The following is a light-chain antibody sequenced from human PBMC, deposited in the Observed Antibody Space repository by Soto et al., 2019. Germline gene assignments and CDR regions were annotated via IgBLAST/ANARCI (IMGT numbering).Light chain of an antibody. J-gene: IGKJ1*01. CDR3: QQYGSSPGT. Sequence: EIVLTQSPGTLSLSPGERATLSCRASQSISDTLAWYQQKPGQAPRLLIYGASSRATGIPDRFSGSGSGTDFTLTISRLEPEDFAVYYCQQYGSSPGTFGQGTKVDIK. CDR1: QSISDT. V-gene: IGKV3-20*01. CDR2: GAS.